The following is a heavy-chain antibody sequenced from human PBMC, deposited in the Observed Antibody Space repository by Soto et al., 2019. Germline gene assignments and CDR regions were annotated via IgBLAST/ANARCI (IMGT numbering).Heavy chain of an antibody. CDR2: FIPILDMA. Sequence: QVQVVQSGAEVKKPESSVKVSCKPSGGTFNTYTVNWVRLAPGHGLEWMGRFIPILDMANYAQKFQYRVTIDADRPTFTAYMELNSLTSDDTAVYYCAITYCRDNHCPRDFDFWGPGTRVTVSS. CDR1: GGTFNTYT. J-gene: IGHJ4*02. CDR3: AITYCRDNHCPRDFDF. D-gene: IGHD2-21*01. V-gene: IGHV1-69*02.